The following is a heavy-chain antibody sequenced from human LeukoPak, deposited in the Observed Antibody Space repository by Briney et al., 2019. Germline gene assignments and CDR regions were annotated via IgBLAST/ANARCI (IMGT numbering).Heavy chain of an antibody. D-gene: IGHD5-24*01. CDR2: IKQDGSEK. CDR1: GFTFSSYW. V-gene: IGHV3-7*01. CDR3: AREITPDFYYYYMDV. Sequence: GGSLRLSCAASGFTFSSYWMSWVRQAPGKGLEGVANIKQDGSEKYSVDSVKGRFTISRDNAKNSLYLQMNSLRAEDTAVYYCAREITPDFYYYYMDVWGKGATVTVSS. J-gene: IGHJ6*03.